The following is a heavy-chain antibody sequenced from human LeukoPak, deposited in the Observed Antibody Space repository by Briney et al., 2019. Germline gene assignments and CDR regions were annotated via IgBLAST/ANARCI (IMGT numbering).Heavy chain of an antibody. J-gene: IGHJ4*02. D-gene: IGHD3-9*01. CDR2: IYWDEDK. CDR3: ARSPYYDILTGSRGTFDY. V-gene: IGHV2-5*02. CDR1: GFSFSTSGVG. Sequence: SGPTLVKPTQTLTLTCTFSGFSFSTSGVGVGWIRQPPGKALEGLAVIYWDEDKRYRPSLKSRLTITKDTSKNQVVLTMTNMDPVDTATYYCARSPYYDILTGSRGTFDYWGRGILVTVSS.